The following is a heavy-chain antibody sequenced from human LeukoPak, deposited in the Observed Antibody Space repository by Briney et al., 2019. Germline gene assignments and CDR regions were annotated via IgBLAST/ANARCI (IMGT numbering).Heavy chain of an antibody. J-gene: IGHJ4*02. D-gene: IGHD3-16*02. V-gene: IGHV3-23*01. CDR3: AKTVSGSYSYQGGDY. Sequence: GGSLRLSCAASGFTFSSYAMSWVRQAPGKGLEWVSTISGSGENTNYADSVKGRFTMSRDNSRNMLYLQMNSLRDEDTAKYYCAKTVSGSYSYQGGDYWGQGTLVTVSS. CDR1: GFTFSSYA. CDR2: ISGSGENT.